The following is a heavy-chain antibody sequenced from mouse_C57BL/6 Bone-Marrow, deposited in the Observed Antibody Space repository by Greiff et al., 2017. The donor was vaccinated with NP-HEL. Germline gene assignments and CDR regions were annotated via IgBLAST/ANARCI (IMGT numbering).Heavy chain of an antibody. J-gene: IGHJ4*01. V-gene: IGHV1-26*01. CDR2: INPNNGGT. D-gene: IGHD2-3*01. CDR3: ARSYDGYYVRYAMDD. CDR1: GYTFTDYY. Sequence: VQLQQSGPELVKPGASVKISCKASGYTFTDYYMNWVKQSHGKSLEWIGDINPNNGGTSYNQKFKGKATLTVDKSSSTAYMELRSLTSEDSAVYYCARSYDGYYVRYAMDDWGQGTSVTVSS.